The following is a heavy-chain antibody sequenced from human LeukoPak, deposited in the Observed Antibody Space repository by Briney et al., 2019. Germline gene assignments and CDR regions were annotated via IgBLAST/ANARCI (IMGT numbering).Heavy chain of an antibody. Sequence: GGSLRLSCAASGFTLSRYAMHWVRPAPGKGLEWVAFLQSDGNNRYYADSVKGRFTSSRDNSKDTLFLQMSSLRAEDTAVYYCAKNWATYYFDYWGQGTLVTVSS. CDR2: LQSDGNNR. CDR3: AKNWATYYFDY. V-gene: IGHV3-30*02. CDR1: GFTLSRYA. J-gene: IGHJ4*02. D-gene: IGHD3-16*01.